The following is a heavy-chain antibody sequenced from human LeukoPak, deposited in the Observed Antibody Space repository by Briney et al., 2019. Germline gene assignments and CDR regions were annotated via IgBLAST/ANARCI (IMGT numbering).Heavy chain of an antibody. Sequence: ASVTVSCKASGYTFTGYYMHWVRQAPGQGLEWMGWINPNSGGTNYAQKFQGRVTMTRDTSISTAYMELSGLRSDDTAVYYCARDGYYDFWSGPNRDAFDIWGQGTMVTVSS. CDR3: ARDGYYDFWSGPNRDAFDI. J-gene: IGHJ3*02. CDR1: GYTFTGYY. CDR2: INPNSGGT. D-gene: IGHD3-3*01. V-gene: IGHV1-2*02.